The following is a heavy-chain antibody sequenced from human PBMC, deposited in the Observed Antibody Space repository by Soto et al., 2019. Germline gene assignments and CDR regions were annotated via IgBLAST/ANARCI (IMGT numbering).Heavy chain of an antibody. Sequence: QVQLVQSGAEEKKPVASVKVSCKASGYTFTIYAMHWVRQAPGQRLEGMGCINAGNGNTKYSQKFQGRATITRDTSASKAYIELSSRRSEDKAVYYCARSIVVVTALDYWGQGTMVTVSS. CDR3: ARSIVVVTALDY. V-gene: IGHV1-3*05. CDR2: INAGNGNT. J-gene: IGHJ4*02. D-gene: IGHD2-21*02. CDR1: GYTFTIYA.